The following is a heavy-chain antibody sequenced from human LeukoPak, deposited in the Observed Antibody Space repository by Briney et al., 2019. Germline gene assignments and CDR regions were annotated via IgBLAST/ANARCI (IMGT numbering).Heavy chain of an antibody. CDR3: AEKGIFDY. CDR2: ISSSSSTI. J-gene: IGHJ4*02. CDR1: GFTFSSYS. Sequence: GGSLRLSCAASGFTFSSYSMNWVRQAPGKGLEWVSYISSSSSTIYYADSVKGRFTISRDNAKNSLYLQMNSLRAEDTAVYYCAEKGIFDYWGQGTLVTVSS. V-gene: IGHV3-48*01.